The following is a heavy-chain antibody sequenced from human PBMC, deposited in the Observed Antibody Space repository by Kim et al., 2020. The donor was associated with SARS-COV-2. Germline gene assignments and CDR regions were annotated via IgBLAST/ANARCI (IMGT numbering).Heavy chain of an antibody. CDR3: ARVPMVRGTRYYYFDY. J-gene: IGHJ4*02. Sequence: SGKGRVTISRDNAKNSLYLQMNSLRAEDTAVYYCARVPMVRGTRYYYFDYWGQGTLVTVSS. V-gene: IGHV3-7*04. D-gene: IGHD3-10*01.